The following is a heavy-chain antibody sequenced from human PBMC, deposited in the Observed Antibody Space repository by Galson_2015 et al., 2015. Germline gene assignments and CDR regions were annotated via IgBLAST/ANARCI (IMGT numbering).Heavy chain of an antibody. CDR2: INHSGST. J-gene: IGHJ5*02. D-gene: IGHD3-10*01. Sequence: ATLSLTCAVYGGSFRDYYWSWIRPPPGEGLEWVGEINHSGSTNYNPSLKSRVAISVDTSKNQFSLKLSSVTAADTAVYYCARNYGSGSYYNWFDPWGQGTLVTVSA. V-gene: IGHV4-34*01. CDR1: GGSFRDYY. CDR3: ARNYGSGSYYNWFDP.